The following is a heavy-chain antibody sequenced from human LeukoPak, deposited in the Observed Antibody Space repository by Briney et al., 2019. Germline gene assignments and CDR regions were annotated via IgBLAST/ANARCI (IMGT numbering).Heavy chain of an antibody. Sequence: SETLSLTCTVSGGSISSYYWSWIRQPPGKGLEWIGYIYYSGSTNYNPSLKSRVTISVDTSKNQFSLKLSSVTAADTAVYYCARGWYSSAHHYFDYWGQGTLVTVSS. D-gene: IGHD6-19*01. CDR3: ARGWYSSAHHYFDY. CDR2: IYYSGST. V-gene: IGHV4-59*01. J-gene: IGHJ4*02. CDR1: GGSISSYY.